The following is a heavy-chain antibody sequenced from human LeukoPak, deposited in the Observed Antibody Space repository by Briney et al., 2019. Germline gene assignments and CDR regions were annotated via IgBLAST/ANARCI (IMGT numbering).Heavy chain of an antibody. V-gene: IGHV3-30*02. Sequence: GGSLRLSCAASGFTFSSYGMHWVRQAPGKGLEWVAFIRYDGSNKYYADSVKGRFTISTDNSKNTLYLQMNSLRAEDTAVYYCAKDERYCYGLGGYWGQGTLVTVSS. CDR1: GFTFSSYG. CDR3: AKDERYCYGLGGY. J-gene: IGHJ4*02. D-gene: IGHD5-18*01. CDR2: IRYDGSNK.